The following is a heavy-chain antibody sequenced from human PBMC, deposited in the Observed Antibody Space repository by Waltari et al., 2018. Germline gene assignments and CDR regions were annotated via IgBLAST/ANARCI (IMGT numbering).Heavy chain of an antibody. Sequence: QLQLQESGPGLVRPSGTLSLTRVVSGASMNSWWSWVRQSPDKGLEWIGQVYGGGRTNYNPSLQSRVTISMDTSNNQFSLKLTSTTAADTAIYYCARDRGRGLYLDSWGQGTLVTVSP. J-gene: IGHJ4*02. D-gene: IGHD2-15*01. CDR2: VYGGGRT. CDR1: GASMNSW. V-gene: IGHV4-4*02. CDR3: ARDRGRGLYLDS.